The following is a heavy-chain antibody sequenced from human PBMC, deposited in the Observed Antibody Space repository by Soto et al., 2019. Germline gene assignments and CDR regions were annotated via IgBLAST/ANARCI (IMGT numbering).Heavy chain of an antibody. V-gene: IGHV4-39*01. J-gene: IGHJ5*01. CDR3: ARHPRSSSWLDS. Sequence: PSETLSLTCTVSGGSISSSSYYWGWIRQPPGKGLEWIGSIYYSGATYYNPSLQSRVTISVDTSKNQFSLKLSSVTAADTAVYYCARHPRSSSWLDSWGQGALVTVSS. CDR2: IYYSGAT. CDR1: GGSISSSSYY. D-gene: IGHD2-2*01.